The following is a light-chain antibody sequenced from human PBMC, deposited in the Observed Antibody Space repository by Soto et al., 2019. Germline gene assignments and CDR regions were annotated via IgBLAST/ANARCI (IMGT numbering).Light chain of an antibody. CDR1: HSISSW. V-gene: IGKV1-5*01. Sequence: HVSLSPSTLSASVGDRVRITCRASHSISSWLAWYQQKPGKAPKLLIYDASSLESGVPSRFSGSGSGTEFTLTISSLQPDDFATYYCHQYNSYSPWTFGQGTKVDIK. CDR3: HQYNSYSPWT. CDR2: DAS. J-gene: IGKJ1*01.